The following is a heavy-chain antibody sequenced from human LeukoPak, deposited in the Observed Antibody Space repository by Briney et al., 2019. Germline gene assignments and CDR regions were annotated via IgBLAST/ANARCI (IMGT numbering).Heavy chain of an antibody. CDR2: ISSSSSSTT. Sequence: PGGSLRLSCAASGFTFSSYSVNWVRQAPGKGLEWVSYISSSSSSTTYYADSVKGRFTISRDNAKNSLYLQMNSLRDEDMAVYYCARDRNWGFDYWGQGTLVTVSS. CDR1: GFTFSSYS. D-gene: IGHD7-27*01. J-gene: IGHJ4*02. CDR3: ARDRNWGFDY. V-gene: IGHV3-48*02.